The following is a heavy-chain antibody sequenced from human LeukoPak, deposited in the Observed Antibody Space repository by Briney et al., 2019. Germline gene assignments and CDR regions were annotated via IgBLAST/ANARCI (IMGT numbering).Heavy chain of an antibody. J-gene: IGHJ4*02. D-gene: IGHD5-24*01. CDR1: GGSITSGGYY. CDR2: IFHSEST. Sequence: PSQTLSLTCSVSGGSITSGGYYWSWVRQPPGKGLEWIGNIFHSESTSYNPSLESRVTISVDKSKDQFSLQLSSVTAADTAVYYCARAVRGKWRHLPLGYYFDYWGQGTLVTVSS. V-gene: IGHV4-30-2*01. CDR3: ARAVRGKWRHLPLGYYFDY.